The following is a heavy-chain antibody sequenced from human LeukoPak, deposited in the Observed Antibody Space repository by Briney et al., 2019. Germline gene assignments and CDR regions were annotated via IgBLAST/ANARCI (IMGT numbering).Heavy chain of an antibody. V-gene: IGHV6-1*01. CDR3: ARNLRPDFDY. Sequence: SQTLSLTCAISGDSVSSSSSAWSWIRQSPSRGLEWLGRTYYRSKWNHDYAESVKSRITINPDTSKSEFSLQLNSVTPEDTAVYYCARNLRPDFDYWGQGTLVTVSS. CDR1: GDSVSSSSSA. J-gene: IGHJ4*02. CDR2: TYYRSKWNH.